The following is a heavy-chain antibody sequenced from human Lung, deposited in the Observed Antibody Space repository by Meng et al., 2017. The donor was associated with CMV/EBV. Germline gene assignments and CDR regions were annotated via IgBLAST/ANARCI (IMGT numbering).Heavy chain of an antibody. CDR1: GGSINSGGYY. CDR3: ARAQYYYDSSAFFEY. J-gene: IGHJ4*02. CDR2: IYHSGTT. Sequence: SXTXSLXCTVSGGSINSGGYYWSWIRQHPGKGLEWIGHIYHSGTTSYNPSLKSRVSISVDTSKEQFSLKLSSTTAADTAVYYCARAQYYYDSSAFFEYWGQGALVTVSS. V-gene: IGHV4-31*03. D-gene: IGHD3-22*01.